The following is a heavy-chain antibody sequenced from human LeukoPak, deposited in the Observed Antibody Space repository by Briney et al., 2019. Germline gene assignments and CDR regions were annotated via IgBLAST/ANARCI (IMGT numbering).Heavy chain of an antibody. CDR1: GFTFSSYS. CDR2: ISSSSTI. CDR3: AREVHTIFGVVHIYYFDY. Sequence: PGGSLRLSCAASGFTFSSYSMNWVRQAPGKGLVLVSYISSSSTIYYADSVKGRFTISRDNAKNSLYLQMNSLRAEDTAVYYCAREVHTIFGVVHIYYFDYWGQGTLVTVSS. J-gene: IGHJ4*02. V-gene: IGHV3-48*01. D-gene: IGHD3-3*01.